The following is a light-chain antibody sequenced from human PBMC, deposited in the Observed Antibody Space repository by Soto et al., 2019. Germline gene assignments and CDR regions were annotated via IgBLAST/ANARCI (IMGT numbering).Light chain of an antibody. J-gene: IGKJ3*01. Sequence: DIQMTQSPSSVSASVGDRITITCRASQGISRWLAWYQQKPGRAPKLLIYAASNLQTGVPSRFSGSGSGADFTLTITSLQAEDFATYHCQQAYNFPFTFGPGTKVEIK. CDR1: QGISRW. V-gene: IGKV1-12*01. CDR3: QQAYNFPFT. CDR2: AAS.